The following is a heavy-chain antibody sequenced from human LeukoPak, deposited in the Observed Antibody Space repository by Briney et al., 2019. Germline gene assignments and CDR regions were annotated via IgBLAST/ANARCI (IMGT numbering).Heavy chain of an antibody. Sequence: SETLSLTCTVSGASISSHYWSWIRQPPRKGLEWIGYIYYSGSTNYNPSLQSRVTISVDTYKNQFSLKLSSVTAADTAVYYCAGQPMITFGRFDPWGQGTLVTVSS. CDR3: AGQPMITFGRFDP. D-gene: IGHD3-16*01. CDR2: IYYSGST. CDR1: GASISSHY. V-gene: IGHV4-59*11. J-gene: IGHJ5*02.